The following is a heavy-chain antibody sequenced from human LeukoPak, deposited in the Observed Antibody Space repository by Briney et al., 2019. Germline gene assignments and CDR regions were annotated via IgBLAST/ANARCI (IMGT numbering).Heavy chain of an antibody. CDR2: INNVRSHI. J-gene: IGHJ4*02. D-gene: IGHD6-6*01. CDR1: GFTFSTSA. CDR3: ARLENIAARRDPFDY. V-gene: IGHV3-21*06. Sequence: GGSLRLSCAASGFTFSTSAMNWVRQAPGKGLEWVSSINNVRSHIYYADSVRGRFTISRDNANNVLYLQMNSLRAEDTAVYYCARLENIAARRDPFDYWGQGTLVTVSS.